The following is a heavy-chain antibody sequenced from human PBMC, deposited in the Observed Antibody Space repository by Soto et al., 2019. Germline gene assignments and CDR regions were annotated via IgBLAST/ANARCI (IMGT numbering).Heavy chain of an antibody. D-gene: IGHD3-16*01. CDR2: ISAYNGNT. V-gene: IGHV1-18*01. CDR3: TRDAQGAFLHY. CDR1: GYTFTSYG. Sequence: QVQLVQSGAEVKKPGASVKVSCKASGYTFTSYGISWVRQAPGQGLEWMGWISAYNGNTNYAQKLQGSIPLTRDTATTTAYMALRRLRCDNTAVYYCTRDAQGAFLHYWGQATLVTVSS. J-gene: IGHJ4*02.